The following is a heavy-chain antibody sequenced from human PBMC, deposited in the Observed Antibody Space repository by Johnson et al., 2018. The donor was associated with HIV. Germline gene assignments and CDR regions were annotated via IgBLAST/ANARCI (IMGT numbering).Heavy chain of an antibody. CDR1: GFTFSNYG. CDR2: IWFDGSNK. J-gene: IGHJ3*02. V-gene: IGHV3-33*06. CDR3: AKDAITMEVDI. Sequence: QVQLVESGGGVVQPGRSLRLSCAAYGFTFSNYGMHWVRQAPGKGLEWVAAIWFDGSNKYYADYGQVRVTLSRDNSKNTLYLQMNSLRGEDTAVYYCAKDAITMEVDIWGQGTMVTVSS. D-gene: IGHD1-14*01.